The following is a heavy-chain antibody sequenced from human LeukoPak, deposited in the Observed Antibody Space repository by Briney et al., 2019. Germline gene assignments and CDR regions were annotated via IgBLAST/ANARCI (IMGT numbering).Heavy chain of an antibody. CDR3: ARGPIQLWIHNAMDV. CDR1: GFTFGDHV. J-gene: IGHJ6*02. Sequence: PGRSLRLSCSGSGFTFGDHVMSWVRQAPGKGLEWVGFIRSKAYRGTTEYAASVKGRFSISRDDSASIAYLQMNSLKTEDTAVYYCARGPIQLWIHNAMDVWGQGTTVTVSS. D-gene: IGHD5-24*01. V-gene: IGHV3-49*04. CDR2: IRSKAYRGTT.